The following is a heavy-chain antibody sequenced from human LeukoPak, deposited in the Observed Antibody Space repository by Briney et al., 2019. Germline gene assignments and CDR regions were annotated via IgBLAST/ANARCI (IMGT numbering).Heavy chain of an antibody. CDR2: ISSSGSTI. CDR3: AELGITMIGGV. J-gene: IGHJ6*04. D-gene: IGHD3-10*02. Sequence: GGSLRLSCGASGFTFSTHDMHWVRQAPGKGLEWVSYISSSGSTIYYADSVKGRFTISRDNAKNSLYLQMNSLRAEDTAVYYCAELGITMIGGVWGKGTTVTISS. CDR1: GFTFSTHD. V-gene: IGHV3-48*03.